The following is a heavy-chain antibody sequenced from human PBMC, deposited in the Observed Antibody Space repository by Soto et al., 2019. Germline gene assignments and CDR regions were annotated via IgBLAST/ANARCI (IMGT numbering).Heavy chain of an antibody. Sequence: PSQTLSLTCTVLGGYINNYYWSWIRQPPGKGLEWIGYMFSTGNGNYNPSLQSRATMSVDTSRNQFALKLSAVPSSDTAVYYCARDSYESRGYSPLDYWGRGALVTVSS. V-gene: IGHV4-59*01. CDR1: GGYINNYY. J-gene: IGHJ4*02. CDR2: MFSTGNG. CDR3: ARDSYESRGYSPLDY. D-gene: IGHD3-22*01.